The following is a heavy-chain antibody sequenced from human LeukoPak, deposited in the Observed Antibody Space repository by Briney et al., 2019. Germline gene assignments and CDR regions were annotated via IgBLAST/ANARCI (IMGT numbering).Heavy chain of an antibody. CDR3: AKGLEQWLVRDYYYMDV. CDR2: ISGSGSRT. Sequence: QTGGTLRLSCAASGFTFSSYGMSWVRQAPGKGLEWVSAISGSGSRTNYADSVKGRFTISRDNSKNTLYLQMNSLRAEDTAVYYCAKGLEQWLVRDYYYMDVWGKGTTVTISS. J-gene: IGHJ6*03. D-gene: IGHD6-19*01. V-gene: IGHV3-23*01. CDR1: GFTFSSYG.